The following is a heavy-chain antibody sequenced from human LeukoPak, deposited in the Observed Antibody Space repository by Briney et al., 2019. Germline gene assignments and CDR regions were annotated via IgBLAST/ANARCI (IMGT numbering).Heavy chain of an antibody. D-gene: IGHD3-10*01. J-gene: IGHJ4*02. Sequence: PGGSLRLPCAASGFTFSSYAMSWVRQAPGKGLEWVSAISGSGGSTYYADSVKGRFTISRDNSKNTLYLQMNSLRAEDTAVYYCAKVGSKMAMVLYFDYWGQGTLVTVSS. CDR1: GFTFSSYA. CDR3: AKVGSKMAMVLYFDY. CDR2: ISGSGGST. V-gene: IGHV3-23*01.